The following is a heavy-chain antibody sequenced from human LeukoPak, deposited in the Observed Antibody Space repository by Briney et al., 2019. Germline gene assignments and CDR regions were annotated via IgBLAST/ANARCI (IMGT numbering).Heavy chain of an antibody. Sequence: SETLSLTCAVHGGSFSGYSWHWIRQSPGKGLEWIGDINRSGTTNYNESLKSRVTMSVDTSKIQFSLSLRSVTAADTAVYYCARMPKHITILGVVAIKPVWGQGTLVSVSS. CDR3: ARMPKHITILGVVAIKPV. CDR1: GGSFSGYS. CDR2: INRSGTT. D-gene: IGHD3-3*01. J-gene: IGHJ4*02. V-gene: IGHV4-34*01.